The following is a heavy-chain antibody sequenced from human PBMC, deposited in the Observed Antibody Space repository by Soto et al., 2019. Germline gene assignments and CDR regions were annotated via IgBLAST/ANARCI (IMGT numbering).Heavy chain of an antibody. CDR2: IYYSGST. J-gene: IGHJ4*02. V-gene: IGHV4-39*01. Sequence: SETLSLTCAVSGGSVSSSSSYWGWIRQPPGKGLEWIGNIYYSGSTYYNPSLKSRVTISVDTSKNQFSLKLSSVTAADTAVYYCARLGGITGYSSAWYKFEHWGQGTLVTVSS. CDR1: GGSVSSSSSY. CDR3: ARLGGITGYSSAWYKFEH. D-gene: IGHD6-19*01.